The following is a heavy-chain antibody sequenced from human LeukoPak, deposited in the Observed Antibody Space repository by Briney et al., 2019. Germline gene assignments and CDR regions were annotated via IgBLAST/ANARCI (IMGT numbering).Heavy chain of an antibody. CDR2: IIPIFGTA. CDR1: GGIFSSYA. J-gene: IGHJ4*02. V-gene: IGHV1-69*13. Sequence: VASVKVSCTASGGIFSSYAISWVRQAPGQGLEWMGGIIPIFGTANYAQKFQGRVTITADESTSTAYMELSSLRSEDTAVYYCARDIGVKTTSSSGWYAPDFGANYWGQGTLVTVSS. D-gene: IGHD6-19*01. CDR3: ARDIGVKTTSSSGWYAPDFGANY.